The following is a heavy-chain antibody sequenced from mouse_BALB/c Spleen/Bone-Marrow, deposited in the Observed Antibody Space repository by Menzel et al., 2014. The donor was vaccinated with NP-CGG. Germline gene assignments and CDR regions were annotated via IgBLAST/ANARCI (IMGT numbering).Heavy chain of an antibody. J-gene: IGHJ4*01. CDR3: ARDYMYPYYYTMDY. Sequence: EVKLVESGAELVNPGASVKLSCTASGFNIKDTYMHWVKQRPEQGLEWIGRIDSAKGTIKYDPKFQGKATITADTSSNTAYLQLSSLTSEDTAVYYCARDYMYPYYYTMDYWGQGTSVTVSS. CDR1: GFNIKDTY. D-gene: IGHD1-3*01. CDR2: IDSAKGTI. V-gene: IGHV14-3*02.